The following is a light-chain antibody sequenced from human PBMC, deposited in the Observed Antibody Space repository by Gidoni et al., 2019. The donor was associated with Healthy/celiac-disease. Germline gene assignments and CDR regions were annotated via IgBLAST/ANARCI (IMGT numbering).Light chain of an antibody. CDR2: GAS. Sequence: EIVMTLSPATLSMSPGERATPSCRASQRVSSNLSGYQQKPGQAPRLLIYGASTRATGIPARFSGSGSGTEFTLTISSLQSEDFAVYYCQQYNNWPPWTFGQGTKVEIK. CDR1: QRVSSN. J-gene: IGKJ1*01. V-gene: IGKV3-15*01. CDR3: QQYNNWPPWT.